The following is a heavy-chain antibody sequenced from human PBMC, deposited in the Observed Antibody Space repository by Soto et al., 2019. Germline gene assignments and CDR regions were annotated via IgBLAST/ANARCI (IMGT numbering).Heavy chain of an antibody. J-gene: IGHJ2*01. CDR2: IDHSGST. CDR1: GGSISSGGYS. Sequence: QLQLQESGSGLVKPSQTLSLTCAVSGGSISSGGYSWSWIRRPPGKVMEWIGYIDHSGSTYYNPALKCRGTRSADGSKTQFCLNLGSGTADDAAVYYCARGPGRWGRRTLVTVSS. CDR3: ARGPGR. V-gene: IGHV4-30-2*01.